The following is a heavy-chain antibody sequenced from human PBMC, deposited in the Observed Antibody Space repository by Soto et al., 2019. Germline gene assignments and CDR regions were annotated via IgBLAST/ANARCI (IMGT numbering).Heavy chain of an antibody. Sequence: QITLKESGPTLVKPTQTLTLTCTFSGFSLSTSGVGVGWIRQPPGKALEWLALIYWDDDKRYSPSLKSRLTITKDTSKSQVVLTMTNIDPVDTATYYCAHRRRFCSGNSCYSIWSDPWGEGTLVTVSS. CDR2: IYWDDDK. CDR3: AHRRRFCSGNSCYSIWSDP. D-gene: IGHD2-15*01. J-gene: IGHJ5*02. V-gene: IGHV2-5*02. CDR1: GFSLSTSGVG.